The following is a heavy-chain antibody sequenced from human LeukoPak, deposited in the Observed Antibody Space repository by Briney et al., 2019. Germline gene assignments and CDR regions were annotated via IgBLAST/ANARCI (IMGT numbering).Heavy chain of an antibody. CDR2: IYYSWST. V-gene: IGHV4-39*07. D-gene: IGHD1-26*01. CDR3: AREGTLIDY. CDR1: GGSISSYY. Sequence: SETLSLTCTVSGGSISSYYWGWIRQPPGKGLEWLGSIYYSWSTYYNPSLKSRVTISVDTSKNQFSLKLSPVTAADTAVYYCAREGTLIDYWGQGTLVTVSS. J-gene: IGHJ4*02.